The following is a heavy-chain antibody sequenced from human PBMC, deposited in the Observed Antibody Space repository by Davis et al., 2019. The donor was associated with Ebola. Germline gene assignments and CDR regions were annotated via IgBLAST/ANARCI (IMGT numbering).Heavy chain of an antibody. CDR2: FNPEEEES. CDR1: DYTLSEIS. J-gene: IGHJ4*02. CDR3: TVGGIGGMGDY. V-gene: IGHV1-24*01. D-gene: IGHD3-10*01. Sequence: ASVKLSCTVSDYTLSEISMHWVRQAPGIGLEWMGNFNPEEEESIFAQKFEGRITMTEDTSTNTAYMELSSLRSDDTAVYYCTVGGIGGMGDYWGQGTLVTVSS.